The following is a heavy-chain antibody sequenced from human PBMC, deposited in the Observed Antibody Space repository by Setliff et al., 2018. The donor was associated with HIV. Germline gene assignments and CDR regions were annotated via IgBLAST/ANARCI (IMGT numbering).Heavy chain of an antibody. CDR3: AKDRYSSGWSPLDY. Sequence: LRLYCAASGFTFRSSGMHWVRQAPGKGLEWVAVISYDGSNKYYADSVKGRFTISRDKSKYTLYLQMNSLSAEDTAVYYCAKDRYSSGWSPLDYWGQGTLVTVSS. J-gene: IGHJ4*02. V-gene: IGHV3-30*18. CDR2: ISYDGSNK. D-gene: IGHD6-19*01. CDR1: GFTFRSSG.